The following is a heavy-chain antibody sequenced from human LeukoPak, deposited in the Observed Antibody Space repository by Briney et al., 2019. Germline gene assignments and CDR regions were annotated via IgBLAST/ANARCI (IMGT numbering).Heavy chain of an antibody. D-gene: IGHD3-10*01. CDR1: RGSISSYY. Sequence: RLETLSLTSAHSRGSISSYYWSWIRQPPGKGLEWIGRINTSGSTNYNPSHQSRVTTSVDKSKKLFYLMLRSMTAAETAVYYCVRERFGEFDYWGRGTLVTVSS. CDR3: VRERFGEFDY. J-gene: IGHJ4*02. CDR2: INTSGST. V-gene: IGHV4-4*07.